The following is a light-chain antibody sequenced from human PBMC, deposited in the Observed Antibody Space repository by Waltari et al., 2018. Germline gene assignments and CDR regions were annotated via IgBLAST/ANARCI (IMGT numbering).Light chain of an antibody. Sequence: DIVLTPSPGTLSLSPGERATLSCRASESISKYLAWYQQRPGQAPRLLIYAAYNRATGVPDRFSGSGSGTDFSLTISRLEPEDFAVYYCQMYVRLPVTFGQGTKVEIK. CDR1: ESISKY. V-gene: IGKV3-20*01. CDR2: AAY. CDR3: QMYVRLPVT. J-gene: IGKJ1*01.